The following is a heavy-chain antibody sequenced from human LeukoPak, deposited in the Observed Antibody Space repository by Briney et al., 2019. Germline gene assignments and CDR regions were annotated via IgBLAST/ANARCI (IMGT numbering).Heavy chain of an antibody. V-gene: IGHV4-59*01. CDR1: GGSINSYY. J-gene: IGHJ4*02. CDR2: ISYSGST. CDR3: TRGNAN. Sequence: SETLSLTCTVSGGSINSYYWSWIRKPPGKGLEWIGYISYSGSTNYNPSLKSRVTISVDTSKNQFFLKLSSVTAADTALYYCTRGNANWGQGTLVTVSS.